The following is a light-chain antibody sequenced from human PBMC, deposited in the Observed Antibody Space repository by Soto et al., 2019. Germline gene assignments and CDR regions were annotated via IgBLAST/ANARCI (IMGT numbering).Light chain of an antibody. J-gene: IGKJ1*01. CDR3: QQYNNWPPGKT. V-gene: IGKV3-15*01. CDR1: HIVSSN. Sequence: EIVMTQSPATLSVSPGERATLSCRASHIVSSNLAWYQQKPGQAPMLLIYGASTRATGIPARFSGSGSGTEFTLTISSLQSEDFAVYYCQQYNNWPPGKTFGQGTKVDIK. CDR2: GAS.